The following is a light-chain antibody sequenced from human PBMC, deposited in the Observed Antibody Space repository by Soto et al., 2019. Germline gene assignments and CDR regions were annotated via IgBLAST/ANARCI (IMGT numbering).Light chain of an antibody. CDR1: QSLVYSDGNTY. CDR3: MQGTHWPLWT. Sequence: DVVMTQSPLSLPVTLGQPASISCRSSQSLVYSDGNTYLSWFRQRPGQSPRRLIYKVSNRDSGVPDRFSGSGSGTDFTLKISRVEAEDVGVYYCMQGTHWPLWTFGQGTKVEIK. V-gene: IGKV2-30*01. J-gene: IGKJ1*01. CDR2: KVS.